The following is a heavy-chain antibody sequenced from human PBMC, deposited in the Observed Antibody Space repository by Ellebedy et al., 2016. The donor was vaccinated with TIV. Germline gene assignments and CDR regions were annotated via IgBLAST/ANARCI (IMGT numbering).Heavy chain of an antibody. V-gene: IGHV3-53*01. CDR1: GFIVSATY. CDR3: ARDSGFGVDTPY. J-gene: IGHJ4*02. Sequence: GGSLRLXXAASGFIVSATYMSWVRQAPGKGLEWVSIIYPDDRTFYAGFARGRFSISRDKSKNTLYLQMNSLRAGDTAVYYCARDSGFGVDTPYWGQGTPVTVSS. CDR2: IYPDDRT. D-gene: IGHD3-3*01.